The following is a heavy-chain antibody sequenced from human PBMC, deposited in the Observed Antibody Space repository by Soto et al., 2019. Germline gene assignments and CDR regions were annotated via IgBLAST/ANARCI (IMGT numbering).Heavy chain of an antibody. V-gene: IGHV3-23*01. D-gene: IGHD3-3*01. CDR3: AKDLNYDFWSGYPGNFDY. CDR1: GFTFGDYA. Sequence: PGGSLRLSCTASGFTFGDYAMSWVRQAPGKGLEWVSAISGSGGSTYYADSVKGRFTISRDNSKNTLYLQMNSLRAEDTAVYYCAKDLNYDFWSGYPGNFDYWGQGTLVTVSS. CDR2: ISGSGGST. J-gene: IGHJ4*02.